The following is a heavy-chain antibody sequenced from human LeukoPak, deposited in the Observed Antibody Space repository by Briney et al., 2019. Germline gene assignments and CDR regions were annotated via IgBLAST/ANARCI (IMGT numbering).Heavy chain of an antibody. CDR1: GFTFSSYW. D-gene: IGHD2/OR15-2a*01. CDR2: ISVSGNT. CDR3: TRDREPFRQPQYYFDY. Sequence: GGSLRLSCAASGFTFSSYWMSWVRQGPGKGLEWVSAISVSGNTYHADSVKGRFTISRDNSKNTLYLQMNNLRAEDTAVYYCTRDREPFRQPQYYFDYWGQGTLVTVSS. J-gene: IGHJ4*02. V-gene: IGHV3-23*01.